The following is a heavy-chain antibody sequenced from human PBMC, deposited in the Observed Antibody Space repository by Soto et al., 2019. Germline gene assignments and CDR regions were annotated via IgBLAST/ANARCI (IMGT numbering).Heavy chain of an antibody. Sequence: QVQLVQSGAEVKKPGSSVKVSCKASGGTFSSYTISWVRQAPGQGLEWMGRIIPILGIANYAQKFQGRVTITADKSTSTAYMDLISLSSEDTAVYYGASLYDSSDYWGQGTLVTVSS. CDR1: GGTFSSYT. CDR3: ASLYDSSDY. V-gene: IGHV1-69*02. D-gene: IGHD3-22*01. J-gene: IGHJ4*02. CDR2: IIPILGIA.